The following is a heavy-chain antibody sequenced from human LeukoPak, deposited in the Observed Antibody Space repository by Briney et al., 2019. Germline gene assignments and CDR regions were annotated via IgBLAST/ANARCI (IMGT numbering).Heavy chain of an antibody. CDR1: GGTFSSYA. V-gene: IGHV1-46*01. Sequence: ASVKVSCKASGGTFSSYAISWVRQAPGQGLEWMGIINPSGVSTSYAQKFQGRVTMTRDTSTSTVYMDLSSLRSEDTAVYYCARGGEVSSSWYGYWGQGTLVTVSS. J-gene: IGHJ4*02. CDR3: ARGGEVSSSWYGY. D-gene: IGHD6-13*01. CDR2: INPSGVST.